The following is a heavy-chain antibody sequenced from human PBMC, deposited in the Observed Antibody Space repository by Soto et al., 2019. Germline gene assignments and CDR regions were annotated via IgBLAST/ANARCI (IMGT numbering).Heavy chain of an antibody. V-gene: IGHV4-59*01. CDR3: ARGYYDSSGYYDY. Sequence: SETLSLTCTVSGGSISSYYWSWIRQPPGKGLEWIGYIYYSGSTNYNPSLKSRVTISVDTSKNQFSLKLSSVTAADTAVYYCARGYYDSSGYYDYWGQGTLVTVSS. D-gene: IGHD3-22*01. CDR2: IYYSGST. CDR1: GGSISSYY. J-gene: IGHJ4*02.